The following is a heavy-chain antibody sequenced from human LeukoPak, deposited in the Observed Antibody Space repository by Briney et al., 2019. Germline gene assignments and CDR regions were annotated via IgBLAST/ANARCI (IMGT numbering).Heavy chain of an antibody. CDR2: INPNSGGT. V-gene: IGHV1-2*02. CDR3: ARDPGALLWFGELSSSNWFDP. CDR1: GYTFTGYY. Sequence: GASVKVSCKASGYTFTGYYMHWVRQAPGQGLEWMGWINPNSGGTNYAQKFQGRVTMTRDTSISTAYMELSRLRSDDTAAYYCARDPGALLWFGELSSSNWFDPWGQGTLVTVSS. J-gene: IGHJ5*02. D-gene: IGHD3-10*01.